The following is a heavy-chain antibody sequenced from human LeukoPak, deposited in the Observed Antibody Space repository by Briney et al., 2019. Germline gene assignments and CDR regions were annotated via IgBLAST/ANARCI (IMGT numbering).Heavy chain of an antibody. CDR3: AREELGFDH. CDR2: TYYRSTWYY. J-gene: IGHJ4*02. Sequence: SQTLSLTFAISADSVSSNSAAWTWVRQSPSRGLEWLGRTYYRSTWYYEYSVSVESRITINPETSKNQFSLQVNSVSPEDTAVYYCAREELGFDHWGQGTLVTVSS. CDR1: ADSVSSNSAA. D-gene: IGHD3-16*01. V-gene: IGHV6-1*01.